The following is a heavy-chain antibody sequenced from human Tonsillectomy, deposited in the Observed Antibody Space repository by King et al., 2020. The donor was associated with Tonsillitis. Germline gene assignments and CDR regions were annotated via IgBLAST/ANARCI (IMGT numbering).Heavy chain of an antibody. Sequence: VQLVESGGGLVQPGGSLRLSCTASGLKFRSYALSWVRQAPGKGLEWVSGISGRRSSTFYADSVKGRFIIPRDNSKNTVILQMNSLRAEDTAVYYCAKELDSGDTSGSFLTLFDLWGQGPLVTVSS. D-gene: IGHD1-26*01. J-gene: IGHJ4*02. CDR1: GLKFRSYA. V-gene: IGHV3-23*04. CDR3: AKELDSGDTSGSFLTLFDL. CDR2: ISGRRSST.